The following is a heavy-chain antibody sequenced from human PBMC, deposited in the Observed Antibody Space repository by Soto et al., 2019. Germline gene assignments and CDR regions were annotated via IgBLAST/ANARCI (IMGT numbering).Heavy chain of an antibody. D-gene: IGHD6-13*01. J-gene: IGHJ5*02. CDR2: ISYDASNK. CDR3: AKDNGPAAAESWFDP. CDR1: GVTFSSYG. Sequence: GGSLRLSCVASGVTFSSYGIHWVRQAPGKGLEWVAVISYDASNKFYADSVKGRFTISRDNSKNTLYLQMNSLRPEDTAMYYCAKDNGPAAAESWFDPWGQGTLVTVSS. V-gene: IGHV3-30*18.